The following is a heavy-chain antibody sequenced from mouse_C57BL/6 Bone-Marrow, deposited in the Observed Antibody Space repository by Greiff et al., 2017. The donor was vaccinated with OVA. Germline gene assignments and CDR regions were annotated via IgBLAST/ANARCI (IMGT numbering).Heavy chain of an antibody. Sequence: QVQLQQPGAELVRPGTSVKLSCKASGYTFTSYWMHWVKQRPGQGLEWIGVIDPSDSYTNYNQKFKGKATLTVDTASSTAYMQLSSLTSEDSAVYYCASLLRPDAYWGKGTLVTVSA. CDR3: ASLLRPDAY. D-gene: IGHD1-1*01. CDR2: IDPSDSYT. CDR1: GYTFTSYW. V-gene: IGHV1-59*01. J-gene: IGHJ3*01.